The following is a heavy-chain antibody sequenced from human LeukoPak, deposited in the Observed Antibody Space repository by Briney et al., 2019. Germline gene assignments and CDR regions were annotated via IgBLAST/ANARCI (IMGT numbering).Heavy chain of an antibody. J-gene: IGHJ5*02. V-gene: IGHV3-21*01. CDR3: ARSVGSYYGDL. CDR1: GFTFSTYT. D-gene: IGHD3-22*01. Sequence: GGSLRLSCAASGFTFSTYTMSWVRQAPGRGLDWVASITSSSSFTYYADSVKGRFTISRDNAKNSLYLQMNSLRVEDTAVYYCARSVGSYYGDLWGQGTLVTVSS. CDR2: ITSSSSFT.